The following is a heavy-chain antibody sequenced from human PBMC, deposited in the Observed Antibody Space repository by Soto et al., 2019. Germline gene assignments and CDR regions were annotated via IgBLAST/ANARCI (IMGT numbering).Heavy chain of an antibody. CDR1: GFTFDDYA. D-gene: IGHD3-9*01. V-gene: IGHV3-9*01. CDR2: ISWNSGSI. J-gene: IGHJ4*02. Sequence: EVQLVESGGGLVQPGRSLRLSCAASGFTFDDYAMHWVRQAPGKGLEWVSGISWNSGSIGYADSVKGRFTISRDNAKNSLYLQMNSLRAVDTALYYCAKGQYYDILTGYLDYWGQGTLVTVSS. CDR3: AKGQYYDILTGYLDY.